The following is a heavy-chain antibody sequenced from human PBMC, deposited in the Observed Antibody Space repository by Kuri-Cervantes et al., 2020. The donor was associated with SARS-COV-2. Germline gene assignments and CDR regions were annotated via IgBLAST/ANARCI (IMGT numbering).Heavy chain of an antibody. CDR3: ARDGYYDSSGYYYVVYFQH. D-gene: IGHD3-22*01. J-gene: IGHJ1*01. CDR1: GFTFDDYA. CDR2: ISWNSGSI. V-gene: IGHV3-9*01. Sequence: GGSLRLSCAASGFTFDDYAMHWVRQAPGKGLEWASGISWNSGSIGYADSVKGRFTISRDNAKNSLYLQMNSLRAEDTAVYYCARDGYYDSSGYYYVVYFQHWGQGTLVTVSS.